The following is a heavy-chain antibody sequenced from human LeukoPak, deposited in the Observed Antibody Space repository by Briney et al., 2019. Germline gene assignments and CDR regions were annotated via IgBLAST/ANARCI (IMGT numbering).Heavy chain of an antibody. Sequence: GGSLRLSCAASGFTFSSYAMSWVRQAPGKGLAWVAVIWYDGSKKYYADSVKGRFTISRDNSKDTLYLQMNSLRADDTAVYYCARAPYDGSFDFWGQGTLVTVSS. V-gene: IGHV3-33*08. CDR1: GFTFSSYA. D-gene: IGHD1-26*01. CDR2: IWYDGSKK. CDR3: ARAPYDGSFDF. J-gene: IGHJ4*02.